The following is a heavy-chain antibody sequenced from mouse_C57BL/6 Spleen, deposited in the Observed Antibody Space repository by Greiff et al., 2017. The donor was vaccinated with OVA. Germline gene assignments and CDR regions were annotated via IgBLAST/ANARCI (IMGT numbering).Heavy chain of an antibody. CDR3: ARHLYGSSLPFGY. J-gene: IGHJ2*01. Sequence: QVQLKQPGAELVKPGASVKMSCKASGYTFTSYWITWVKQRPGQGLEWIGDIYPGSGSTNYNEKFKSKATLTVDTSSSTAYMQLSSLTSEDSAVYYCARHLYGSSLPFGYWGQGTTLTVSS. CDR1: GYTFTSYW. D-gene: IGHD1-1*01. V-gene: IGHV1-55*01. CDR2: IYPGSGST.